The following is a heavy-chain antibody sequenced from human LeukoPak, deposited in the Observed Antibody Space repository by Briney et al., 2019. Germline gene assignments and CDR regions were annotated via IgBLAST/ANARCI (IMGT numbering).Heavy chain of an antibody. CDR2: IDHSGSP. D-gene: IGHD3-22*01. Sequence: SETLSLTCAVYGESFSDYSWTWIRQSPEKGLEWIGEIDHSGSPNYNPSLKSRAAISVDTSKNQFSLKLRSVTAADTAVYYCARVGYKFYFDSFGSYHPHFLDYWGQGTPVTVSS. V-gene: IGHV4-34*01. CDR1: GESFSDYS. CDR3: ARVGYKFYFDSFGSYHPHFLDY. J-gene: IGHJ4*02.